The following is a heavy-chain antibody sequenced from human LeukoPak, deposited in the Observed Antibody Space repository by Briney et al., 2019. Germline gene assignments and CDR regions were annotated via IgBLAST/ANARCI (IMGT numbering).Heavy chain of an antibody. V-gene: IGHV4-4*07. Sequence: SETLSLTCTVSGGSISSYYWSWIRQPAGKGLEWIGRIYTSGSTNYNPSLKSRVTISVDKSKNQFSLKLSSVTAADTAVYYCARVNNYDSSGYLTSYYFDYWGQGTLVTVSS. J-gene: IGHJ4*02. CDR3: ARVNNYDSSGYLTSYYFDY. CDR2: IYTSGST. D-gene: IGHD3-22*01. CDR1: GGSISSYY.